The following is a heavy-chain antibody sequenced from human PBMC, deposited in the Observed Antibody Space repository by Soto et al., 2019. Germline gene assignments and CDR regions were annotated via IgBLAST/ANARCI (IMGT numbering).Heavy chain of an antibody. Sequence: QVQLQESGPGLVKPSGTLSLTCAVSGGSISSNNWWSWVRQPPGKGLEWIGEIYHSGSTNYNPSLKSRVXXXVXXSKTQFSLTLSSVTAADTAVYYCARVAAAGTYFDYWGQGTLVTVSS. CDR3: ARVAAAGTYFDY. CDR2: IYHSGST. CDR1: GGSISSNNW. D-gene: IGHD6-13*01. J-gene: IGHJ4*02. V-gene: IGHV4-4*02.